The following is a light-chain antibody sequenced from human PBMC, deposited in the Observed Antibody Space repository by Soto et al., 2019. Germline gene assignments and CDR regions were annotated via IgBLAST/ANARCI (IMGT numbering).Light chain of an antibody. V-gene: IGLV2-23*01. J-gene: IGLJ3*02. CDR1: SSDVGNSNF. CDR3: CSYAGRTTWV. CDR2: EGT. Sequence: QSALTQPAFVSGSPGQSITISRTGTSSDVGNSNFVSWYQHHPGKAPKLMIYEGTKLSSGVSNRFSGSKSGNTASLTISGLQAEDEADYYCCSYAGRTTWVFGGGTKVTVL.